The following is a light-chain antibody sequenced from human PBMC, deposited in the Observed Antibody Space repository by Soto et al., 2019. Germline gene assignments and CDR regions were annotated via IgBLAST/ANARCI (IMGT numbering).Light chain of an antibody. V-gene: IGLV1-44*01. Sequence: QSVLPQPPSASGTPGQRVTISCSGSSSNIGSNYVYWYQQLPGTAPKLLIYSNNQRPSGVPDRFSGSKSGTSASLAISGLQSEDEADYYCAAWDDSLNGVVFGGGTQLTVL. CDR1: SSNIGSNY. CDR2: SNN. J-gene: IGLJ2*01. CDR3: AAWDDSLNGVV.